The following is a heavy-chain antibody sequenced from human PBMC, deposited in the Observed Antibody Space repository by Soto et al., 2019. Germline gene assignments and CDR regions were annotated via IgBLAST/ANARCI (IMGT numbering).Heavy chain of an antibody. CDR2: VYASRNT. Sequence: QVQLQESGPGLVKPSETLSLTCTVSGASMSSSYWSWIRQPAGEGLEWIGRVYASRNTNYNPSLQSRVTMSIDTSKNQLSLSLSSVTAADTAIYYCAKESGSPAGTVEYWGQGTLVTVSS. D-gene: IGHD6-13*01. CDR3: AKESGSPAGTVEY. V-gene: IGHV4-4*07. J-gene: IGHJ4*02. CDR1: GASMSSSY.